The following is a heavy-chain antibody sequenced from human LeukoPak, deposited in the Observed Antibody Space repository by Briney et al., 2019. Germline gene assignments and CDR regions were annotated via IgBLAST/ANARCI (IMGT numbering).Heavy chain of an antibody. D-gene: IGHD1-1*01. J-gene: IGHJ5*02. Sequence: PGGSLRLSCAASGFTFSSYAMSWVRQAPGKGLEWVSAISGSGGSTYCADSVKGRFTISRDNVKNSLYLQMNSLRAEDTAVYYCARGTTMSANWFDPWGQGTLVTVSS. CDR1: GFTFSSYA. V-gene: IGHV3-23*01. CDR2: ISGSGGST. CDR3: ARGTTMSANWFDP.